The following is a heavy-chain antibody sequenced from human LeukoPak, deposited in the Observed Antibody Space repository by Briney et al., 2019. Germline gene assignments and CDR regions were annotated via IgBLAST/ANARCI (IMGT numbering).Heavy chain of an antibody. V-gene: IGHV4-34*01. CDR2: INHSGST. D-gene: IGHD3-9*01. Sequence: SETLSLTCAVYGGSFSGYYWSWIRQPPGKGLEWIGEINHSGSTNYNPSPKSRVTISVDTSKNQFSLKLSSVTAADTAVYYCARGWYYDILTGYYTYYFDYWGQGILVTVSS. J-gene: IGHJ4*02. CDR1: GGSFSGYY. CDR3: ARGWYYDILTGYYTYYFDY.